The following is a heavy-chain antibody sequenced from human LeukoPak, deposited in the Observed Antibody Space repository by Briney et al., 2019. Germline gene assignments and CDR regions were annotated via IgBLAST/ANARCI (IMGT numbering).Heavy chain of an antibody. D-gene: IGHD3-3*01. V-gene: IGHV1-2*02. CDR1: GHTFTGYY. Sequence: GASVKVACKASGHTFTGYYMHWVRQAPGQGLEWMGWINPNSGGTNYAQKFQGRVTMTRDTSISTAYMELSRLRSDDTAVYYCARDKRGDFWSGYYTKHYYYGMDVWGQGTTVTVSS. CDR3: ARDKRGDFWSGYYTKHYYYGMDV. J-gene: IGHJ6*02. CDR2: INPNSGGT.